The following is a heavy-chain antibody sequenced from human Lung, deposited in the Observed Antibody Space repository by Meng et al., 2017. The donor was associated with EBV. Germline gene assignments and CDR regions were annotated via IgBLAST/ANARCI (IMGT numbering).Heavy chain of an antibody. CDR1: GFHFRNYP. J-gene: IGHJ4*02. Sequence: FVESGGTVVRPWRSLRLSCAAPGFHFRNYPIHWVRQAPGKGLEWVAIISYDGSNKYYADSVKGRFTISRDNSKNTLYLQMSSLRAEDTAMYYCARSSHYYDSSAYLDSWGQGTLVTAPQ. V-gene: IGHV3-30-3*01. D-gene: IGHD3-22*01. CDR2: ISYDGSNK. CDR3: ARSSHYYDSSAYLDS.